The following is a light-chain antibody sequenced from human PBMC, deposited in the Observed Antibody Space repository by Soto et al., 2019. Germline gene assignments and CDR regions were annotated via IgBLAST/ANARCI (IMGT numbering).Light chain of an antibody. CDR3: QLSYSTPAIT. CDR1: QSISSY. Sequence: DIQMTQSPSSLSASVGDRVTITCRASQSISSYLNWYQQKPEKDPKHLIYATSSFQSRVPSRFSDSGSWTDFTLTISSLQPEDVTTDYCQLSYSTPAITYGKRTRLEIK. V-gene: IGKV1-39*01. J-gene: IGKJ5*01. CDR2: ATS.